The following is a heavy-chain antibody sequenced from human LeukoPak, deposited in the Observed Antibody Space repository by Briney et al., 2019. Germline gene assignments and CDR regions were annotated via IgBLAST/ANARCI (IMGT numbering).Heavy chain of an antibody. J-gene: IGHJ4*02. V-gene: IGHV3-30*18. CDR2: ISYDGSNK. CDR1: GFTFDDYG. CDR3: AKAPDYDILTGPDY. Sequence: GGSLRLSCAASGFTFDDYGMHWVRQAPGKGLEWVAVISYDGSNKYYADSVKGRFTISRDNSKNTLYLQMNSLRAEDTAVYYCAKAPDYDILTGPDYWGQGTLVTVSS. D-gene: IGHD3-9*01.